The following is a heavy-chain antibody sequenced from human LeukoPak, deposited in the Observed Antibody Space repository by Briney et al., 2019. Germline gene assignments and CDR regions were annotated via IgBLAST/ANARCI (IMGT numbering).Heavy chain of an antibody. D-gene: IGHD4-11*01. V-gene: IGHV1-2*02. CDR2: INPNSGGT. CDR1: GYTFTGYY. CDR3: ARDPTVTTYYYYGMDV. J-gene: IGHJ6*02. Sequence: ASVKVSCEASGYTFTGYYMHWVRQAPGQGLEWMGWINPNSGGTNYAQKFQGRVTMTRDTSISTAYMELSRLRSDDTAVYYCARDPTVTTYYYYGMDVWGQGTTVTVSS.